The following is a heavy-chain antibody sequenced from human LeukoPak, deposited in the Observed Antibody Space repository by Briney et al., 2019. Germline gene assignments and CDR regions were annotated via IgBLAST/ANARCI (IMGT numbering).Heavy chain of an antibody. Sequence: SETLSLTCTVPGGSISSYYWSWIRQPPGKGLEWIGYIYYSGSTNYNPSLKSRVTISVDTSKNQFSLKLSSVTAADTAVYYCARDKGYYYDSSGYAFDIWGQGTMVTVSS. D-gene: IGHD3-22*01. CDR1: GGSISSYY. V-gene: IGHV4-59*01. CDR2: IYYSGST. CDR3: ARDKGYYYDSSGYAFDI. J-gene: IGHJ3*02.